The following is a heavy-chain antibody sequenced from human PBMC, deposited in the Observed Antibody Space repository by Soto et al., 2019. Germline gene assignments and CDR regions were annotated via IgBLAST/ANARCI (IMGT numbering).Heavy chain of an antibody. V-gene: IGHV3-11*01. D-gene: IGHD6-6*01. Sequence: GGSLRLSCAASGFTFSDYYMSWIRQAPGKGLEWVSYISSSGSTIYYADSVKGRFTISRDNAKNSLYLQMNSLRAEDTAVYYCARESGGEYSSSSTSSRPYYFDYWGQGTLVTVSS. J-gene: IGHJ4*02. CDR3: ARESGGEYSSSSTSSRPYYFDY. CDR2: ISSSGSTI. CDR1: GFTFSDYY.